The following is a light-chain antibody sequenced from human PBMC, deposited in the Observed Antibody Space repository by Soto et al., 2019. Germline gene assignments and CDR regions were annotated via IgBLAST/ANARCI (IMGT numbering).Light chain of an antibody. CDR2: GAS. CDR3: QQHGSSTWT. Sequence: EIVLTQSPGTLSLSPGERATLSCRASQSVTSSYLAWYQQKPGQAPRLLIYGASSRATGIPDRFSGSGSGTDFILTISRLEPEDFAAYYCQQHGSSTWTFGQGIKVEIK. J-gene: IGKJ1*01. V-gene: IGKV3-20*01. CDR1: QSVTSSY.